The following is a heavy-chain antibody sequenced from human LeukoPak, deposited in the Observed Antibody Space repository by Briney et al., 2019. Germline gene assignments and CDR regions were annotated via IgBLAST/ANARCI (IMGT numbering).Heavy chain of an antibody. CDR3: TTRPLGSCSGNSCQGLDY. CDR1: GGSISSYY. CDR2: VYTNGGT. Sequence: SETLSLTCTVSGGSISSYYWSWIRQPAGKGLEWIGRVYTNGGTNYNPSLKSRVTISGDTSKTQFSLRLSSVTAADTAVYYCTTRPLGSCSGNSCQGLDYWSQGTLVTVSS. D-gene: IGHD2-2*01. J-gene: IGHJ4*02. V-gene: IGHV4-4*07.